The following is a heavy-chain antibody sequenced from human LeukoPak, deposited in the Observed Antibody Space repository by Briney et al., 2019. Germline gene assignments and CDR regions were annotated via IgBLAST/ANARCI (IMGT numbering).Heavy chain of an antibody. CDR1: GFTFSDYY. D-gene: IGHD3-22*01. CDR3: ARDIGRSGYFHPLRSAAYYFDY. Sequence: GGSLRLSCAASGFTFSDYYMSWIRQAPGKGLEWVSYISSSGSTIYYADSVKGRFTISRDNAKNSLYLQTNSLRAEDTAVYYCARDIGRSGYFHPLRSAAYYFDYWGQGTLVTVSS. V-gene: IGHV3-11*01. J-gene: IGHJ4*02. CDR2: ISSSGSTI.